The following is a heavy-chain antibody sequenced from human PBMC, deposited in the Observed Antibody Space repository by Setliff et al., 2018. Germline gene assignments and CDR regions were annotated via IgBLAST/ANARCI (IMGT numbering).Heavy chain of an antibody. CDR1: GFNFNIFA. V-gene: IGHV3-30-3*02. D-gene: IGHD3-22*01. J-gene: IGHJ5*02. CDR2: ISYDGSHD. Sequence: GGSLRLSCAASGFNFNIFAINWVRQAPGKGLEWLAVISYDGSHDYYADSVRGRFTISRDNSNNTLYMQMSSLRAEDTAIYSCAKDGKQYYYDSTGYYRNWFDLWGQGTLVTVSS. CDR3: AKDGKQYYYDSTGYYRNWFDL.